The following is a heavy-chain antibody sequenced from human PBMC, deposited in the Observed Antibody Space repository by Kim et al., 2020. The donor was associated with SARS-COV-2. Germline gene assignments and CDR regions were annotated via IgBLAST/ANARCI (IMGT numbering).Heavy chain of an antibody. CDR3: AREWQLVLDY. D-gene: IGHD6-6*01. V-gene: IGHV1-69*01. Sequence: GTVNYAPKFTGRVTITADESTNTAYMELSSLKSDDTAVYYCAREWQLVLDYWGQGSLVTVSS. CDR2: GTV. J-gene: IGHJ4*02.